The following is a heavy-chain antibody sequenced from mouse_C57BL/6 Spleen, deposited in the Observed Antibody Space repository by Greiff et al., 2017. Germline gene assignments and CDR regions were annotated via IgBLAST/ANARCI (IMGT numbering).Heavy chain of an antibody. D-gene: IGHD1-3*01. Sequence: DVKLVESGGDLVKPGGSLKLSCAASGFTFSSYGMSWVRQTPDKRLEWVATISSGGSYTYYPDSVKGRFTISRDKAKNTLYLQMSSLKSEDTAMYYCARHEGISGDFDYWGQGTTLTVSS. CDR3: ARHEGISGDFDY. CDR2: ISSGGSYT. J-gene: IGHJ2*01. V-gene: IGHV5-6*02. CDR1: GFTFSSYG.